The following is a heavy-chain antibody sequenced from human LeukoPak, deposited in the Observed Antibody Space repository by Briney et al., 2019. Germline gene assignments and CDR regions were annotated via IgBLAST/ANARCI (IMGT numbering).Heavy chain of an antibody. Sequence: PSETLSLTCAVSGASVTRHYWSWIRQPPGKGLEWIGNIYDSGKTYYNPSLKSRVTISVDTSKNQFSLKLSSVTAADTAVYYCARSEPPYYDFWSGYRYYGMDVWGQGTTVTVSS. CDR3: ARSEPPYYDFWSGYRYYGMDV. D-gene: IGHD3-3*01. CDR1: GASVTRHY. CDR2: IYDSGKT. V-gene: IGHV4-59*02. J-gene: IGHJ6*02.